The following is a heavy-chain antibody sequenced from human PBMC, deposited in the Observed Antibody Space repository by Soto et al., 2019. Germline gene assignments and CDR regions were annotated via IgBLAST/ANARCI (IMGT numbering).Heavy chain of an antibody. CDR3: AVFDYYYYYGMDV. Sequence: EVQLVESGGGLVQPGGSLRLSCAASGFTFSSYEMNWVRQAPGKGLEWVSYISSSGSTIYYADSVKGRFTISTDNAKNSLYLQMNSLRAEDTAVYYCAVFDYYYYYGMDVWGQGTTVTVSS. CDR2: ISSSGSTI. CDR1: GFTFSSYE. D-gene: IGHD3-10*02. V-gene: IGHV3-48*03. J-gene: IGHJ6*02.